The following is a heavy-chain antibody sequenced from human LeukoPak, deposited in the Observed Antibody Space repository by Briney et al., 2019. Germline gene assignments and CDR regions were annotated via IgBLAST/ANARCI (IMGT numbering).Heavy chain of an antibody. D-gene: IGHD1/OR15-1a*01. Sequence: GGSLKISCKGSGYSFTRKWIGWVRQMPGKGLEWMAFIFPGDSDTRYSPSFQGQVTISADKSINTAYLQWSSLKASDTAMYYCARRVVNNRNNYFDLWGRGTLVTVSS. CDR1: GYSFTRKW. CDR3: ARRVVNNRNNYFDL. J-gene: IGHJ2*01. V-gene: IGHV5-51*01. CDR2: IFPGDSDT.